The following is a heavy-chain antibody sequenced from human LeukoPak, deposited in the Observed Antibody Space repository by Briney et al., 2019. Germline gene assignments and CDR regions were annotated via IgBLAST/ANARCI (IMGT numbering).Heavy chain of an antibody. J-gene: IGHJ4*02. V-gene: IGHV4-59*01. CDR3: ARYGGNSLNFDY. Sequence: SETLSLTCTVSGGSISSYYWSWVRQPPGKGLEWIGYIYYSGSTNYNPSLKSRVTISVDTSKNQFSLKLSSVTAADTAVYYCARYGGNSLNFDYWGQGTLVTVSS. CDR2: IYYSGST. D-gene: IGHD4-23*01. CDR1: GGSISSYY.